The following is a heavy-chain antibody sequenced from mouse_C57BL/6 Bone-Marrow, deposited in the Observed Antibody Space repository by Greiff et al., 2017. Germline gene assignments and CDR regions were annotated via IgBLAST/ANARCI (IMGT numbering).Heavy chain of an antibody. CDR1: GYTFTSYW. J-gene: IGHJ4*01. Sequence: VQLQQSGTVLARPGASVKMSCKTSGYTFTSYWMHWVKQRPGQGLEWIGAIYPGNSDTSYNQKFKGKAKLTAVTSASTAYMELSSLTSEDSAVYYCTRKTTAGTGAYSMDYWGQGTSVTVSS. CDR2: IYPGNSDT. V-gene: IGHV1-5*01. D-gene: IGHD4-1*01. CDR3: TRKTTAGTGAYSMDY.